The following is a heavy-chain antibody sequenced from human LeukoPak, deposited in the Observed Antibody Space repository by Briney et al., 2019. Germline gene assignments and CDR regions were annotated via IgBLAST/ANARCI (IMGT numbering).Heavy chain of an antibody. J-gene: IGHJ4*02. CDR3: ARRRIVATIDY. V-gene: IGHV4-39*01. D-gene: IGHD5-12*01. CDR1: GGSISSSNYY. CDR2: IYYSGST. Sequence: SETLSLTCTVSGGSISSSNYYWGWIRQPPGKGLEWIGSIYYSGSTYYNPSLKSRVTISVDTSKNQFSLKLSSVTAADTAVYYCARRRIVATIDYRGQGTLVTVSS.